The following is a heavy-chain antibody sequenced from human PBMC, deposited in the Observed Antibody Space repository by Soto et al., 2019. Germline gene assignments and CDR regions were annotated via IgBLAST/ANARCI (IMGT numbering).Heavy chain of an antibody. CDR1: GGSSISVGYS. D-gene: IGHD2-2*01. V-gene: IGHV4-30-2*01. J-gene: IGHJ5*02. Sequence: SSETLSLTCAVSGGSSISVGYSWTWIRQPPGKGLEWIGYIYHSGSTYYNPSLKSRVTISVDRSKNQFSLKLSSVTAADTAVYYCARVPDRWGQGTLVTVS. CDR2: IYHSGST. CDR3: ARVPDR.